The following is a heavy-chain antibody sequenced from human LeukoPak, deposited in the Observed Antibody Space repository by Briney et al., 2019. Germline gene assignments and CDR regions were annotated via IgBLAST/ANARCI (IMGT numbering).Heavy chain of an antibody. CDR2: IKQEGSEK. D-gene: IGHD6-19*01. Sequence: GGSLRLSCAASGFNFCTYWMSWVRPAPGKGLEWVANIKQEGSEKYYVDSVKGRFTISRDNAKNSLYLQMNSLRSEDTAVYYCAREGYSSPVNHWGQGTLVTVSS. V-gene: IGHV3-7*01. J-gene: IGHJ5*02. CDR3: AREGYSSPVNH. CDR1: GFNFCTYW.